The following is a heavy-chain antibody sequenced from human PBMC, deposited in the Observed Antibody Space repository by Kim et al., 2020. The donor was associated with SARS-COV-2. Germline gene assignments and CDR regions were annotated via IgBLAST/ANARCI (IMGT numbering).Heavy chain of an antibody. CDR3: ARFPPAAGDY. D-gene: IGHD6-13*01. J-gene: IGHJ4*02. CDR2: ST. V-gene: IGHV3-53*01. Sequence: STYYADSVKGRFTISRDNSKNTLYLQMNSLRAEDTAVYYCARFPPAAGDYWGQGTLVTVSS.